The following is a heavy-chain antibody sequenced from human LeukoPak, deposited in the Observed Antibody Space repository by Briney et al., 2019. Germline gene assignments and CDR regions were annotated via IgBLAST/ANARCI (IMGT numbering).Heavy chain of an antibody. CDR2: IWYDRSKK. D-gene: IGHD1-26*01. V-gene: IGHV3-33*06. CDR1: GFTFSSYA. CDR3: AKGQYTGTSFFDY. Sequence: GGSLRLSCAASGFTFSSYAMHWVRQAPGKGLEWVAVIWYDRSKKYYADSVKGRFTISRGNSKNTVDLQMDSLRAEDTAVYYCAKGQYTGTSFFDYWGQGTLVTVSS. J-gene: IGHJ4*02.